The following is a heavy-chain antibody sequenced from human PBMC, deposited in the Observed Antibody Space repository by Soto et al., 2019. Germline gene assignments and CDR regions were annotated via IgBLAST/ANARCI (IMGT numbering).Heavy chain of an antibody. CDR1: GGSISSGGYS. J-gene: IGHJ4*02. D-gene: IGHD4-17*01. CDR3: ARGMTTVTTLDY. Sequence: PSETLSLTCTVSGGSISSGGYSWTWIRQPPGKGLEWIGYIYHSGSTYYNPSLKSRVTISVDRSKNQFSLKLSSVTAADTAVYYCARGMTTVTTLDYWGQGTLVTVSS. CDR2: IYHSGST. V-gene: IGHV4-30-2*01.